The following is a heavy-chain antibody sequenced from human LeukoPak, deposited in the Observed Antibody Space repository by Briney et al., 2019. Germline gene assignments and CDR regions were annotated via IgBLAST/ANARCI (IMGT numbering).Heavy chain of an antibody. V-gene: IGHV3-48*01. CDR3: ARVYDILTGSRAFDI. CDR1: GFTFSSYS. CDR2: ISSSSSTI. J-gene: IGHJ3*02. D-gene: IGHD3-9*01. Sequence: GGSLRLSCAASGFTFSSYSMNWVRQAPGKGLEWVSYISSSSSTIYYADSVKGRFTISRDNAKNSLYLQMNSLRAEDTAVYYCARVYDILTGSRAFDIWGQGTMVTVSS.